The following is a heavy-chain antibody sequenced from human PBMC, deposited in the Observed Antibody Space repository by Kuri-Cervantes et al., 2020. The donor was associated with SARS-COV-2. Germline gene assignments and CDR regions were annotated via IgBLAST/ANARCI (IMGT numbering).Heavy chain of an antibody. Sequence: GGSLRLSCAASGFTFSDYYMSWVRQAPGKGLEWVANIKQDGSEKYYVDSVKGRFTISRDNAKNSLYLQMNSLRAEDTAVYYCARGLGTADAFDIWGQGTMVTVSS. CDR1: GFTFSDYY. D-gene: IGHD1-1*01. J-gene: IGHJ3*02. CDR3: ARGLGTADAFDI. CDR2: IKQDGSEK. V-gene: IGHV3-7*05.